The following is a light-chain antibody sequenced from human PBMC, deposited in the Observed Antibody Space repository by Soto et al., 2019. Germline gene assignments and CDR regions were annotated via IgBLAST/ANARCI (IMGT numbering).Light chain of an antibody. V-gene: IGKV1-12*01. CDR1: QSISNW. Sequence: DIQMTQSPSTLSASVGDRVTITCRASQSISNWLAWYQQKPGRAPELLIHAASSLQSGVPSRFSGSGSGTDFTLTINSLQPEDFATYYCQQAYSFPITFGQGTRLEIK. J-gene: IGKJ5*01. CDR3: QQAYSFPIT. CDR2: AAS.